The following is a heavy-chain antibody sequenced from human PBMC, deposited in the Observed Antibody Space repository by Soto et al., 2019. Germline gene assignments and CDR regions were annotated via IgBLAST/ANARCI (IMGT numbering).Heavy chain of an antibody. V-gene: IGHV3-48*04. CDR1: RFTFTSKS. J-gene: IGHJ6*03. CDR2: ISVSYGTI. D-gene: IGHD3-10*01. CDR3: ARGVGESTYYFDYMDV. Sequence: PGGSMGLSCTSSRFTFTSKSVNWVRQAPGKGLEWVAYISVSYGTIFYADSVKGRFTISRDSAQSSVFLQMNSLRVEDTGIYYCARGVGESTYYFDYMDVWGKGTTVTVSS.